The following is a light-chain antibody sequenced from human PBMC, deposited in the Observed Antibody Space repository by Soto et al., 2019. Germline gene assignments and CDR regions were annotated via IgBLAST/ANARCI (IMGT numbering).Light chain of an antibody. CDR3: GAWDTSLSAGV. V-gene: IGLV1-51*02. CDR1: SSNIESQS. J-gene: IGLJ7*01. Sequence: QSVLTQPPSVSAAPGQKVTISCSGTSSNIESQSVSWYQRLPGTAPKLLIYEDSVRPSGIPDRFSGSKSGTSATLGITGLQPGDEADSYCGAWDTSLSAGVFGGGTQLTVL. CDR2: EDS.